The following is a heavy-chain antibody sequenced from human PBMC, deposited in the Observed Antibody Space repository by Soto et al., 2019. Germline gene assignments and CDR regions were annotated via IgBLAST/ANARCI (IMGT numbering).Heavy chain of an antibody. D-gene: IGHD2-2*02. CDR1: GFTFSDYY. J-gene: IGHJ3*02. V-gene: IGHV3-11*01. CDR3: ARGVPDGSSTSCHIDAFDI. Sequence: QVQLVESGGGLVKPGGSLRLSCAASGFTFSDYYMSWIRQSPGKGLEWVSYISSSGSTIYYADSVKGRFTISRDNAKNSLYLKMNSLRAEDTAVYYCARGVPDGSSTSCHIDAFDIWGQGTMVTVSS. CDR2: ISSSGSTI.